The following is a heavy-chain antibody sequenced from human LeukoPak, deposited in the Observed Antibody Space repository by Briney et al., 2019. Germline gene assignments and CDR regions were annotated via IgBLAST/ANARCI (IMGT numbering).Heavy chain of an antibody. CDR3: ARVDYGSGSYYPTEYFQH. J-gene: IGHJ1*01. Sequence: SETLSLTCTVSGGSISSYCWSWIRQPPGKGLEWIGYIYYSVSTNYNPSLKSRVTISVDTSKNQFSLKLSSVTAADTAVYYCARVDYGSGSYYPTEYFQHWGQGTLVTVSS. D-gene: IGHD3-10*01. CDR1: GGSISSYC. V-gene: IGHV4-59*08. CDR2: IYYSVST.